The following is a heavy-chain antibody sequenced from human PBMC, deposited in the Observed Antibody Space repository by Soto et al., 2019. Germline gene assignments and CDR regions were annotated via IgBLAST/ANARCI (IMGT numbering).Heavy chain of an antibody. Sequence: HGESLKISCKGSGYSFTSYWIGWVRQMPGKGLEWMGIIYPGDSDTRYSPSFQGQVTISADKSISTAYLQWSSLKASDTAMYYCARLYGSGVKYYYYGMDVWGQGTTVTVSS. CDR2: IYPGDSDT. V-gene: IGHV5-51*01. J-gene: IGHJ6*02. CDR1: GYSFTSYW. D-gene: IGHD3-10*01. CDR3: ARLYGSGVKYYYYGMDV.